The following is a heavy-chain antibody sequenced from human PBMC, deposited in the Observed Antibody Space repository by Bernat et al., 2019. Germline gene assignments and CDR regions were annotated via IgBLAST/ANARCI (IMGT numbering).Heavy chain of an antibody. D-gene: IGHD2-15*01. CDR1: GYTFTSYA. V-gene: IGHV1-3*01. CDR2: INAGNGNT. CDR3: ARVGVVAATRYYYYYMDV. J-gene: IGHJ6*03. Sequence: QVQLVQSGAEVKKPGASVKVSCKASGYTFTSYAMHWVRQAPGQRLEWMGWINAGNGNTKYSQKFQGRVTITRDISASTAYMELSSLRSEDTAVYYCARVGVVAATRYYYYYMDVWGKGTTVTVSS.